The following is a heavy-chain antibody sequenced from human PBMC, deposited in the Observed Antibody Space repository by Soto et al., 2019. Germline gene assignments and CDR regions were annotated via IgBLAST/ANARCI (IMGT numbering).Heavy chain of an antibody. CDR2: MNPNSGDT. CDR1: GYTFTNYD. Sequence: ASVKVSCKASGYTFTNYDINWVRQATGQGLEWMGWMNPNSGDTNCAQKFQGRVTLTTDASMSTAYMEMRSLSSDDTAVYYCARDCSGGSCTGVYWGQGTLVTVSS. D-gene: IGHD2-15*01. V-gene: IGHV1-8*01. CDR3: ARDCSGGSCTGVY. J-gene: IGHJ4*02.